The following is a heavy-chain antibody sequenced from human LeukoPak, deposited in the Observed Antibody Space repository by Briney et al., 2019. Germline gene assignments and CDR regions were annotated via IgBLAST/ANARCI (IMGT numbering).Heavy chain of an antibody. CDR1: GGSISSGSYY. CDR3: ARVEYRGSRGYSVYCFDY. CDR2: IYTSGST. D-gene: IGHD3-22*01. J-gene: IGHJ4*02. V-gene: IGHV4-61*02. Sequence: PSETLSLTCTVSGGSISSGSYYWSWIRQPAGKGLEWIGRIYTSGSTNYNPSLKSRVTISVDTSKNQFSLKLSSVTAADTAVYYCARVEYRGSRGYSVYCFDYWGQGSLVTVSS.